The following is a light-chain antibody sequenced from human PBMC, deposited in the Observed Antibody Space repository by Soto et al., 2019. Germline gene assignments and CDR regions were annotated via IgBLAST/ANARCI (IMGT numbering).Light chain of an antibody. V-gene: IGKV1-5*03. J-gene: IGKJ2*02. CDR3: QQYKSYSRT. CDR2: KAA. Sequence: DIQMTQSPSTLSASVGDRVTITCRSSQSIDTWLAWYQQKPGKAPNFLIYKAASLQIGVPSRFSGSGSGTEFTLTIRNLQPDDFATYYCQQYKSYSRTFGQGTKREIK. CDR1: QSIDTW.